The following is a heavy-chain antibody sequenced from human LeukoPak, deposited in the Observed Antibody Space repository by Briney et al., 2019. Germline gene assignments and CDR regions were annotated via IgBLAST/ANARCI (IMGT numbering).Heavy chain of an antibody. D-gene: IGHD3-3*01. CDR1: GGSFSGYY. J-gene: IGHJ5*02. V-gene: IGHV4-34*01. Sequence: SETLSLTCAVYGGSFSGYYWSWIRQPPGKGLEWSGEINHSGSTNYNPSLKSRVTISVDTSKNQFSLKLSSVTAADTAVYYCARGPWDYDFWSGYYISWFDPWGQGTLVTVSS. CDR3: ARGPWDYDFWSGYYISWFDP. CDR2: INHSGST.